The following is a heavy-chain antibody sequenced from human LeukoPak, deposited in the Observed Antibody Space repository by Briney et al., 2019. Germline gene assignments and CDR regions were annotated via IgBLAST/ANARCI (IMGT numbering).Heavy chain of an antibody. CDR2: ISGSNSHT. J-gene: IGHJ4*02. CDR1: GFTFSNYR. CDR3: AKSRNYGSGGYLDY. D-gene: IGHD3-10*01. V-gene: IGHV3-21*04. Sequence: GGSLRLSCAASGFTFSNYRMNWVRQAPGKGLEWVSTISGSNSHTYYADSVKGRFTISRDNSKNSLYLQMNSLRTEDTSLYYCAKSRNYGSGGYLDYWGPGTLVTVSS.